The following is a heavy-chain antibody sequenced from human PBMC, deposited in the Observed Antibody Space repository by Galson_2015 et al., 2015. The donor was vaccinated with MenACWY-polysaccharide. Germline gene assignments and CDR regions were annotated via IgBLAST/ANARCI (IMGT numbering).Heavy chain of an antibody. V-gene: IGHV3-33*08. CDR1: GFSFSAYG. J-gene: IGHJ3*02. Sequence: SLRLSCAASGFSFSAYGMSWVRQAPGRGLERVAVIQYDAVYKQYLDSVKGRFSVSRDNSKSTLYLEMNNLRAEDTALYYCAREGSRIVFHAFDTWGQGTMVIVSS. D-gene: IGHD3-10*02. CDR2: IQYDAVYK. CDR3: AREGSRIVFHAFDT.